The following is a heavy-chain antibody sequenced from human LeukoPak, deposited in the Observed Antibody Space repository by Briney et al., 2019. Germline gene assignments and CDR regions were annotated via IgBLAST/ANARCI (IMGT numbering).Heavy chain of an antibody. V-gene: IGHV4-4*07. Sequence: SETLSLTCTVSGGSISSYYWSWIRQPAGKGLEWIGRIYTSGSTNYNPSLKSRVTMSVDASKNQFSPKLSSVTAADTAVYYCARGNIAAAGRAFDYWGQGTLVTVSS. J-gene: IGHJ4*02. CDR1: GGSISSYY. CDR3: ARGNIAAAGRAFDY. CDR2: IYTSGST. D-gene: IGHD6-13*01.